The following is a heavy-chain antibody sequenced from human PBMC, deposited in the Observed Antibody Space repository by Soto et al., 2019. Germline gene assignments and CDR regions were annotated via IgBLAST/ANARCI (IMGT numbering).Heavy chain of an antibody. D-gene: IGHD1-26*01. CDR2: IYYSGST. V-gene: IGHV4-39*01. Sequence: QLQLQESGPGLVKPSETLSLTCTVSGGSISSSSYYWGWIRQPPGKGLEWIGSIYYSGSTNYNPPLKSRVTISVDTSKNQFSMKLSSVTAADTAVYYCARLSGEVYGMDVWGQVTTVTVSS. J-gene: IGHJ6*02. CDR3: ARLSGEVYGMDV. CDR1: GGSISSSSYY.